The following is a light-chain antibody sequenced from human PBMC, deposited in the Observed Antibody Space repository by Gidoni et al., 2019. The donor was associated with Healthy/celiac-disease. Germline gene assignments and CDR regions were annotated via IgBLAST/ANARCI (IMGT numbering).Light chain of an antibody. V-gene: IGLV2-14*01. Sequence: QSALTQPASVSGSPGLSITIPCTGTSSDVGGYNYVSWYQQHPGKAPKLMIYEVSNRPSGVSNRFSGSKSGNTASLTISGLQAEDEADYYCSSYTSSSTLVFGTGTKVTVL. J-gene: IGLJ1*01. CDR3: SSYTSSSTLV. CDR1: SSDVGGYNY. CDR2: EVS.